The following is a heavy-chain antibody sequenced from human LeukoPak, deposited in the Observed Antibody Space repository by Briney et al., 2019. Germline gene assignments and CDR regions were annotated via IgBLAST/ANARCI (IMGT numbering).Heavy chain of an antibody. D-gene: IGHD3-10*02. J-gene: IGHJ6*04. CDR1: GFTFSSYE. V-gene: IGHV3-48*03. CDR3: AELGITMIGGV. CDR2: ITSGGSTI. Sequence: GGSLRLSCAASGFTFSSYEMNWVRQAPGKGLEWVSYITSGGSTIYYADSVKGRFTISRDNAKNSLYLQMNSLRAEDTAVYYCAELGITMIGGVWGKGTTVTISS.